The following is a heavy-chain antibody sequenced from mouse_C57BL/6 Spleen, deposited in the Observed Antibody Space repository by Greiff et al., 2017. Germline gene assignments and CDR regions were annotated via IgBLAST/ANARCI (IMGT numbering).Heavy chain of an antibody. D-gene: IGHD1-1*01. Sequence: VQLQQSGSELVKPGASVKISCKASGYSFTSYYIHWVKQRPGQGLEWIGWLYPGSGNTKYNEKFKGKATLTSDTSSSTAYMQLSSLTSEYAAVYYCARDYGSSWGYFDVWGTGTTVTVSS. J-gene: IGHJ1*03. CDR2: LYPGSGNT. CDR3: ARDYGSSWGYFDV. V-gene: IGHV1-66*01. CDR1: GYSFTSYY.